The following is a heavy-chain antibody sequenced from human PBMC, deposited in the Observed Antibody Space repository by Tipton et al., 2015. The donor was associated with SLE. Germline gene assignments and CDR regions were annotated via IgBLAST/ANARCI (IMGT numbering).Heavy chain of an antibody. D-gene: IGHD5-24*01. V-gene: IGHV4-4*08. CDR2: IYTSGST. J-gene: IGHJ3*02. CDR3: AGTRLRDGYKSHAYDI. CDR1: GGSISSYY. Sequence: TLSLTCTVSGGSISSYYWSWIRQPPGQGLEWIGYIYTSGSTNYNPSLKSRVTISVDTSKNQFSLKLSSVTAADTAVYYCAGTRLRDGYKSHAYDIWGQETMVTVSS.